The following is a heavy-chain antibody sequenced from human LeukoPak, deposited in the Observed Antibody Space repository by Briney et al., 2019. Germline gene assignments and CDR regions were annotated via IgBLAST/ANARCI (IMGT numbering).Heavy chain of an antibody. Sequence: GGSLRLSCAPSGFTASSNYMSWDRQARGKVLEWVSFIYSGSTHYSDSVKGRFTISRDNSKNTLYLQMNSLRAEDTAVYYCARRAGAYSHPYDYWGLGTLVTVSS. V-gene: IGHV3-53*01. CDR1: GFTASSNY. CDR2: IYSGST. D-gene: IGHD4/OR15-4a*01. CDR3: ARRAGAYSHPYDY. J-gene: IGHJ4*02.